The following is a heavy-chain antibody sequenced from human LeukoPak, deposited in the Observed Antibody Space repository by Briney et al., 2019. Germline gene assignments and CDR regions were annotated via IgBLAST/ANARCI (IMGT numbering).Heavy chain of an antibody. CDR2: INHGGGT. D-gene: IGHD2/OR15-2a*01. Sequence: SETLSLTCTVSGGSVSRTNYYWAWIRQPPGKGLEWIATINHGGGTHHNPSLKSRLTIAVDAATNDFSLKLSSVTAADTAVYHCAKGEYWVRFWGRGTLVTVSS. V-gene: IGHV4-39*02. CDR1: GGSVSRTNYY. CDR3: AKGEYWVRF. J-gene: IGHJ2*01.